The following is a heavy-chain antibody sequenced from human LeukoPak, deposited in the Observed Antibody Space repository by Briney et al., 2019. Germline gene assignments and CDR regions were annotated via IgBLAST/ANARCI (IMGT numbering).Heavy chain of an antibody. D-gene: IGHD3-22*01. CDR3: ARDYAEYTYYYDSSGQGFDY. J-gene: IGHJ4*02. CDR1: GFTLSDYY. V-gene: IGHV3-11*01. Sequence: PGGSLRLSCAASGFTLSDYYMSWIRQAPGRGLEWVSYISSSGNTIYYADSVKGRFTISRDNAKNSLYLQMNSLRAEDTAVYYCARDYAEYTYYYDSSGQGFDYWGQGTLVTVSS. CDR2: ISSSGNTI.